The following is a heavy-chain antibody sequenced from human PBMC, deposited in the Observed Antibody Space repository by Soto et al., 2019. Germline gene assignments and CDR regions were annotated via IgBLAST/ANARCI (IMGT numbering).Heavy chain of an antibody. CDR3: AKGHTASFDY. J-gene: IGHJ4*02. V-gene: IGHV3-30*18. CDR2: ISYDGSNK. CDR1: GFTFSSYG. D-gene: IGHD5-18*01. Sequence: QVPLVESGGGVVQPGRSLRLSCAASGFTFSSYGMHWVRQAPGKGLEWVAVISYDGSNKYYADSVKGRFTISRDNSKNTLYLQMNSLRAEDTAVYYCAKGHTASFDYWGQGTLVTVSS.